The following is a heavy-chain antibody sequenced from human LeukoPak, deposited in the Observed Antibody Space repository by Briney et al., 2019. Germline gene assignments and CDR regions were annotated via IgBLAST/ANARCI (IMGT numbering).Heavy chain of an antibody. CDR3: ARHILEEHWFDP. CDR2: INHYGST. D-gene: IGHD1-1*01. CDR1: GESLSNYY. Sequence: SETLSLTCAVYGESLSNYYWSWIRQPPGKGLEWIGEINHYGSTNYNPSLKRRFSISIDTSKNQFSLKVTSVTAADTAVYYCARHILEEHWFDPWGLGTLVIVSS. V-gene: IGHV4-34*01. J-gene: IGHJ5*02.